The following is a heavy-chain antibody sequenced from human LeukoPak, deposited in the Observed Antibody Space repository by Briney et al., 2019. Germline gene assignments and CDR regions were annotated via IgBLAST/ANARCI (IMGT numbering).Heavy chain of an antibody. CDR2: IDPSDSYT. D-gene: IGHD1-1*01. V-gene: IGHV5-10-1*01. J-gene: IGHJ5*02. CDR3: ARHSVPANNWFDP. CDR1: GYIFTSYW. Sequence: GESLKISCKGSGYIFTSYWISWVRQMPGKGLEWMGRIDPSDSYTNYSPSFQGHVTISADKSISTAYLQWSSLKASDTAMYYCARHSVPANNWFDPWGQGTLVTVSS.